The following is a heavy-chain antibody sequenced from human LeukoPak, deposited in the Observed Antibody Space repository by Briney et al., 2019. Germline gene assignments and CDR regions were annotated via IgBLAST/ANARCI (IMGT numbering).Heavy chain of an antibody. J-gene: IGHJ4*02. V-gene: IGHV1-8*01. D-gene: IGHD3-10*01. CDR2: MNPNSGNT. CDR1: GYTFTSYD. CDR3: TRGLKMRGGSGSYYIY. Sequence: ASVKVSCQPSGYTFTSYDINWVRQSTGQGLEWMGWMNPNSGNTGYAQKFQGRVTMTRNTSISTAYMELSGLRSEDTAVYYCTRGLKMRGGSGSYYIYWGQGTLVTVSS.